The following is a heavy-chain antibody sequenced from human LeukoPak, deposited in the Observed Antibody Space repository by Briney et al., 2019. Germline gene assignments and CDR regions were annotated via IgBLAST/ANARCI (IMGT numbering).Heavy chain of an antibody. CDR1: GFTFSSSS. Sequence: PGGSLRLSCAASGFTFSSSSMNWVRQAPGKGLEWVSSISTSSGYKYYADSVKGRFTISRDNSKNTLYLQMNSLRAEDTAVYYCAKGDLGFSSWFDPWGQGTLVTVSS. J-gene: IGHJ5*02. CDR3: AKGDLGFSSWFDP. CDR2: ISTSSGYK. D-gene: IGHD2-21*02. V-gene: IGHV3-21*04.